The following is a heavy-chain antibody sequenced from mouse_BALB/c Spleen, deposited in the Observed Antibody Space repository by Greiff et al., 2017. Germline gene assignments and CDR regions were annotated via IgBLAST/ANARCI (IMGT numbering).Heavy chain of an antibody. CDR1: GFSLSTSGMG. V-gene: IGHV8-12*01. CDR2: IYWDDDK. CDR3: ARRGPYAMDY. J-gene: IGHJ4*01. Sequence: QVTLKESGPGILQPSQTLSLTCSFSGFSLSTSGMGVSWIRQPSGKGLEWLAHIYWDDDKRYNPSLKSRLTISKDTSRNQVFLKITSVDTADTATYYCARRGPYAMDYWGQGTSVTVSS.